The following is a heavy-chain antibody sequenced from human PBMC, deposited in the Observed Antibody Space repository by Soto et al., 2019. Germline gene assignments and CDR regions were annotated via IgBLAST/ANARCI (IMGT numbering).Heavy chain of an antibody. CDR3: ARDSYIFRSNTNWALDY. CDR1: GFTFSTYG. Sequence: QVQLVESGGGVVQPGRSLRLSCAASGFTFSTYGMHWVRQAPGKGLEWVAIIWYDGSNKYYADSVKGRFTISRDNSDNTLYLHMNNLRVEDTAIYYCARDSYIFRSNTNWALDYWGQGTLVTVSS. D-gene: IGHD1-1*01. J-gene: IGHJ4*02. CDR2: IWYDGSNK. V-gene: IGHV3-33*01.